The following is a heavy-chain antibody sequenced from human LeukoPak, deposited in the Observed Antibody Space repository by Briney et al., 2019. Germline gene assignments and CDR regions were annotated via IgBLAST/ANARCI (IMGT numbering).Heavy chain of an antibody. Sequence: GGSLRLSCVASGFTFSSTTMGWVRQAPGRGLEWVSSITAIDGRTYYADSVRGRFTISRDNSKNTVYLQLNSLRAGDTAIYYWTKDRRGRAAGTWYFYSWGQGTLVTVSS. D-gene: IGHD6-13*01. CDR2: ITAIDGRT. V-gene: IGHV3-23*01. J-gene: IGHJ4*02. CDR3: TKDRRGRAAGTWYFYS. CDR1: GFTFSSTT.